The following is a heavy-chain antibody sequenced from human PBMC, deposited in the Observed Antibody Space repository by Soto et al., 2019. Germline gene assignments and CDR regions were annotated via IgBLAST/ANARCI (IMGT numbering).Heavy chain of an antibody. D-gene: IGHD4-17*01. CDR1: GGTFSSYA. J-gene: IGHJ4*02. CDR3: ARPADYGGNTRFDY. CDR2: IIPIFGTA. V-gene: IGHV1-69*13. Sequence: GASVKVSCKASGGTFSSYAISWVRQAPGQGLEWMGGIIPIFGTANYAQKFQGRVTITADESTSTAYMELSSLRSEDTAVYYCARPADYGGNTRFDYWGQGTWVTVSS.